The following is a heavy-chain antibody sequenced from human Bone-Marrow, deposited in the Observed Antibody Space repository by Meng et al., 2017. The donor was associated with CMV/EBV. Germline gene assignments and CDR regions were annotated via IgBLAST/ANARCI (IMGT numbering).Heavy chain of an antibody. Sequence: SVKVSCKASGGTFSSYAISWVRQAPGQGLEWMGGIIPIFGTANYAQKFQGRVTITTDESTSTAYMELSSLRSEDTAVYYCARDFWSGRPYYGTDVWGQGTTVTVSS. J-gene: IGHJ6*02. CDR3: ARDFWSGRPYYGTDV. CDR1: GGTFSSYA. CDR2: IIPIFGTA. V-gene: IGHV1-69*05. D-gene: IGHD3-3*01.